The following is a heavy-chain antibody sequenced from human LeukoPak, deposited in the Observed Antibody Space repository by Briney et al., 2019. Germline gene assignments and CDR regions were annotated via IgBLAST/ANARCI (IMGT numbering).Heavy chain of an antibody. CDR3: ARDPSNTSGWSPYFDF. V-gene: IGHV1-18*01. D-gene: IGHD6-19*01. Sequence: ASVKVSCKASGYTFTNHGIAWVRQATGQGLEWMGWISCYNGDTRYAQKLQGRVTMSTDTSTTTAYMELTSLRSDDTAVYYCARDPSNTSGWSPYFDFWGQGTLVTVSS. CDR1: GYTFTNHG. CDR2: ISCYNGDT. J-gene: IGHJ4*02.